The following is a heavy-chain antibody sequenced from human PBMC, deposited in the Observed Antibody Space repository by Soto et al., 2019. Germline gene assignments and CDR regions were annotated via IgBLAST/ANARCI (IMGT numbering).Heavy chain of an antibody. V-gene: IGHV4-31*03. CDR3: ARSVFP. CDR2: IYYSGTT. Sequence: TPSLTCTFSCGSLRRGGSYWSWIRQHPGKGLEWIGYIYYSGTTYYNPSLKSRVTISVDTSKNQFSLKLSSVTAADTAVYYCARSVFPWGQGTLVTVSS. CDR1: CGSLRRGGSY. J-gene: IGHJ5*02.